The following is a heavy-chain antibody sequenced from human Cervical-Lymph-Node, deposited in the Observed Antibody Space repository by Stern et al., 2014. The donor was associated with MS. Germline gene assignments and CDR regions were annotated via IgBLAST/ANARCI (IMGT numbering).Heavy chain of an antibody. V-gene: IGHV3-11*01. CDR1: GFTFSHYY. D-gene: IGHD3-3*01. CDR3: ARIRDTILGPDY. CDR2: ISSSSSII. Sequence: VQLVESGGGLVKPGESLRLSCAASGFTFSHYYMSWIRQAPGKGLEWLSYISSSSSIIYYADSVKGRFTSSRDNAKNSLFLQLNSLRVEDTAVYYCARIRDTILGPDYWGQGTLVTVSS. J-gene: IGHJ4*02.